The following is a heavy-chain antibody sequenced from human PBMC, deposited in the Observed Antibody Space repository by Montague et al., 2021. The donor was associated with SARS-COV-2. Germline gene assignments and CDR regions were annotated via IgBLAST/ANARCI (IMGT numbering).Heavy chain of an antibody. CDR2: INHGANT. V-gene: IGHV4-34*01. J-gene: IGHJ6*02. Sequence: SETLSLTCAVYGGSLSGYYWSWIRQPPEKGLEWIGEINHGANTKYNPSLKSPVTISIDTSKNQFSLKLTSVTAADTATYYCASGIYPSGRCYNRYYYGLNVWGPGTTVTVSS. D-gene: IGHD3-10*01. CDR3: ASGIYPSGRCYNRYYYGLNV. CDR1: GGSLSGYY.